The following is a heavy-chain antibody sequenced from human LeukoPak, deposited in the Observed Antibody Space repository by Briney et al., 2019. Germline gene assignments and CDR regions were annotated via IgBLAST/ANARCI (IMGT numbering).Heavy chain of an antibody. V-gene: IGHV3-33*06. J-gene: IGHJ4*02. CDR2: ILYDGINR. CDR3: AKVFLYQLRHLDY. Sequence: PGGSLRLSCEASGFTFSSNGLHWVRQAPGKGLEWVAVILYDGINRYYADSVKGRFTISRDNSKNTLYLQMNSLRAEDTAVYYCAKVFLYQLRHLDYWGQGTLVTVSS. CDR1: GFTFSSNG. D-gene: IGHD2-2*01.